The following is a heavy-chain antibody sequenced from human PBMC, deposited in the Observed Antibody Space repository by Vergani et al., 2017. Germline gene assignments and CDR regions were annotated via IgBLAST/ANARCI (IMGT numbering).Heavy chain of an antibody. CDR3: ASDYYYYMDV. J-gene: IGHJ6*03. CDR1: GFTFSNYW. V-gene: IGHV3-7*03. CDR2: IKQDGSET. Sequence: EVQLVESGGGLVQSGGSLRLSCAASGFTFSNYWMSWIRQGPGKGLEWVANIKQDGSETYYVDSVKGRFTVSRDNAKNSLYLQMNDLRAEDTAVYYCASDYYYYMDVWGKGTTVTVS.